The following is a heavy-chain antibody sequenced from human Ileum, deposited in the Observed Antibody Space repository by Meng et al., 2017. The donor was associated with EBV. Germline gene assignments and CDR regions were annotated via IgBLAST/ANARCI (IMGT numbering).Heavy chain of an antibody. J-gene: IGHJ4*02. CDR1: GGSFSGYY. V-gene: IGHV4-34*01. CDR3: ARGNKVSDRGFDY. CDR2: INHSGST. Sequence: QLQLQQWGAGLLKPSGSLSLICAGDGGSFSGYYWSWIRQPPGKGLEWIGEINHSGSTNYNPSLKSRVTISVDTSKNQFSLKLSSVTAADTAVYYCARGNKVSDRGFDYWGQGTLVTVSS. D-gene: IGHD3-10*01.